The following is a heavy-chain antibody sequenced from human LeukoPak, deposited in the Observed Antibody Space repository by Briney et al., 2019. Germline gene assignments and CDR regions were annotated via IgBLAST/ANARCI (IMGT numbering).Heavy chain of an antibody. V-gene: IGHV1-69*13. J-gene: IGHJ4*02. CDR3: ARAGHVGALDY. CDR1: GGTVSSYA. CDR2: IIPIFGTA. Sequence: GASVKVTCKASGGTVSSYAISWVRQAPGQGLEWMGGIIPIFGTANYAQKFQGRVTITADESTSTAYMELSSLRSEDTAVYYCARAGHVGALDYWGQGTLVTVSS. D-gene: IGHD1-26*01.